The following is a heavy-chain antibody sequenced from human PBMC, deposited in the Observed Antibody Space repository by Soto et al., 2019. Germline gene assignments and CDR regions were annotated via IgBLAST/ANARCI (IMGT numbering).Heavy chain of an antibody. Sequence: ASVKVSCKASGYTFTSYYIHWVRQAPGQGLEWMGIFNPTGDTASYAQKLQGRVTMTRDTSTGTAYMELGSLRSEDTAVYYCARGGRIVDTGIGYYYYHAMDVWGQGTTVTVYS. CDR2: FNPTGDTA. D-gene: IGHD5-18*01. V-gene: IGHV1-46*01. CDR3: ARGGRIVDTGIGYYYYHAMDV. CDR1: GYTFTSYY. J-gene: IGHJ6*02.